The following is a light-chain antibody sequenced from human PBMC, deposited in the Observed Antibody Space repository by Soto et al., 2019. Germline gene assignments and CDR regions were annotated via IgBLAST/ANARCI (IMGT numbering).Light chain of an antibody. J-gene: IGKJ4*01. Sequence: EIVLTQSPVTLSLSPGERATLSCRASQSVNSYLGWYQQKRGQPPRLLIYDASKRAAGVPARFSGSGSGTDFTLTISSLEPDDFAIYFCQQRTSSLTFGGGTNVEI. CDR3: QQRTSSLT. CDR2: DAS. CDR1: QSVNSY. V-gene: IGKV3-11*01.